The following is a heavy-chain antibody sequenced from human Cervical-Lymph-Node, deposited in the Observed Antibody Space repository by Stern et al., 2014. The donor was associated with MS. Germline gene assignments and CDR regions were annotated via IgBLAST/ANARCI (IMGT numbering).Heavy chain of an antibody. D-gene: IGHD4-17*01. CDR1: GGSVSSGSYY. CDR3: ARDRLRDAFDI. Sequence: QLQLQESGPGLVKPSETLSLTCTVSGGSVSSGSYYWCWIRQSPGMGLEWIGYIYYSGSNNYNNSIKSRVTISADTSKNQFSLKLSSVTAADTAVYYCARDRLRDAFDIWGQGTMVTVSS. J-gene: IGHJ3*02. V-gene: IGHV4-61*01. CDR2: IYYSGSN.